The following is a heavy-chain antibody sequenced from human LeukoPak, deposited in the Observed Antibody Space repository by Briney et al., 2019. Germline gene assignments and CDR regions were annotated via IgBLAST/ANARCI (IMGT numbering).Heavy chain of an antibody. D-gene: IGHD6-19*01. CDR3: ARASLSSGWYY. CDR1: GGSISSYY. V-gene: IGHV4-59*01. Sequence: PSETLSLTCTVSGGSISSYYWSWIRQPPGKGLEWIGYIYYSGSTNYNPSLKSRVTISADTSKNQFSLKLSSVTAADTAVYYCARASLSSGWYYWGQGTLVTVSS. CDR2: IYYSGST. J-gene: IGHJ4*02.